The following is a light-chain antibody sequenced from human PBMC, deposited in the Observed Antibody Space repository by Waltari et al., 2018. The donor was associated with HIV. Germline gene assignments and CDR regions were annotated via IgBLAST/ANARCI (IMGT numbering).Light chain of an antibody. CDR3: QQYYSTPYT. CDR2: WAS. Sequence: DIVMTQSPESLTVSLGERATINCKSSQSLLYSSNKKNYLTWYQQKPGQPPKLLIYWASTRESGVPDRFSASVSGTDFTLTIGSLQAGDAAVYYCQQYYSTPYTFGQGTKLEIK. CDR1: QSLLYSSNKKNY. J-gene: IGKJ2*01. V-gene: IGKV4-1*01.